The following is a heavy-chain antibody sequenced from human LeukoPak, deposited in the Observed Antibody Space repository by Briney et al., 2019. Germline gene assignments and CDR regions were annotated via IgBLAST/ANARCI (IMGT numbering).Heavy chain of an antibody. D-gene: IGHD6-19*01. V-gene: IGHV4-38-2*02. CDR3: ARNNSNGFDF. Sequence: KPSETLSLTCTVSGYSISGGYYWGWLRPPPGKGLEWIGTIFQSVSTYYNPSLKSRVTTSVDTSKNQFSLKLSSVTAADTAVYYCARNNSNGFDFWSQGTLVTVSS. CDR2: IFQSVST. CDR1: GYSISGGYY. J-gene: IGHJ4*02.